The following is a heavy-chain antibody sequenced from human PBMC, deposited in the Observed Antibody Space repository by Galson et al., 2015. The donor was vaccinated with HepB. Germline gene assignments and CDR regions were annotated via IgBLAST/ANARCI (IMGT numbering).Heavy chain of an antibody. D-gene: IGHD3-10*01. CDR2: ISASGDTT. J-gene: IGHJ1*01. Sequence: SLRLSCAASGFPFTAFPMSWVRQAPGKGLEWVSTISASGDTTHYADSVKGFFTISRDSSESTVRLQMNGLRAEDAAVYYCARADFSGSGKLGEAAEFFRHWGQGTLVTVSS. V-gene: IGHV3-23*01. CDR1: GFPFTAFP. CDR3: ARADFSGSGKLGEAAEFFRH.